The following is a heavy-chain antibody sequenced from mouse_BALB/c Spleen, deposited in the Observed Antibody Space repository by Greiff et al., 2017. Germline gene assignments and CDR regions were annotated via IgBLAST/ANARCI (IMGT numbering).Heavy chain of an antibody. Sequence: VHLVESGPGLVAPSQSLSITCTVSGFSLTSYGVHWVRQPPGKGLEWLGVIWAGGSTNYNSALMSRLSISKDNSKSQVFLKMNSLQTDDTAMYYCAREVLGRRRYFDYWGQGTTLTVSS. V-gene: IGHV2-9*02. CDR2: IWAGGST. J-gene: IGHJ2*01. CDR1: GFSLTSYG. CDR3: AREVLGRRRYFDY. D-gene: IGHD4-1*01.